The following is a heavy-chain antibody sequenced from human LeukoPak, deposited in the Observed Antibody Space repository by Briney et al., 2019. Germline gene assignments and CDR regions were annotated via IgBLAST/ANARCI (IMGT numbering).Heavy chain of an antibody. J-gene: IGHJ5*02. CDR2: IYHSGST. Sequence: SETLSLTCTVSGYSISSGYYWGWIRQPPGKGLEWIGSIYHSGSTHYNPSLKSRVTISVDTSKNQFSPKLTFVTAADTAVYYCARDSGTTGEVKFDPWGQGTLVTVSS. V-gene: IGHV4-38-2*02. CDR1: GYSISSGYY. CDR3: ARDSGTTGEVKFDP. D-gene: IGHD3-10*01.